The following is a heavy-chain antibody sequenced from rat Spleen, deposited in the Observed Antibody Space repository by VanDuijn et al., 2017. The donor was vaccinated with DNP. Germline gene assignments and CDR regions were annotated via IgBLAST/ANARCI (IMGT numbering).Heavy chain of an antibody. V-gene: IGHV2-19*01. CDR3: TRGCDGSYYYGAMDA. D-gene: IGHD1-12*02. J-gene: IGHJ4*01. Sequence: QVQLKESGPGMVQPSQTLSLTCTVSGFSLTDYSVYWVRQPPGKVLEWIAAISSGGSTYYNSALKSRLSISRDTSKSQVCLKMNSLQTEDTAIYFCTRGCDGSYYYGAMDAWGQGTSVTVSS. CDR1: GFSLTDYS. CDR2: ISSGGST.